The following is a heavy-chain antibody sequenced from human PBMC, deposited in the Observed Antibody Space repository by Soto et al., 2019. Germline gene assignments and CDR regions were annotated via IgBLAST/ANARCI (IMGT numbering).Heavy chain of an antibody. CDR1: GFTFSSYS. D-gene: IGHD2-21*02. J-gene: IGHJ4*02. CDR2: ISSSSSYI. CDR3: ARWGARAYCGGDCYPAPDY. V-gene: IGHV3-21*01. Sequence: GGSLRLSCAASGFTFSSYSMNWVRQAPGKGLEWVSSISSSSSYIYYADSVKGRFTISRDNAKNSLYLQMNSLRAEDTAVYYFARWGARAYCGGDCYPAPDYWGQGTLVTVSS.